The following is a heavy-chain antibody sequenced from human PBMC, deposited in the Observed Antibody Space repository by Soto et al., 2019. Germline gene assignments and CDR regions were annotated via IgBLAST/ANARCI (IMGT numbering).Heavy chain of an antibody. CDR2: ISAYNGNT. J-gene: IGHJ4*02. D-gene: IGHD6-13*01. CDR1: GYTFTSYG. CDR3: ARDWPATGPFAY. Sequence: QVQLVQSGAEVKKPGASVKVSCKASGYTFTSYGISWVRQAPGQGLEWMGWISAYNGNTNYAQKLQGRVTMTTDTSPSTAYMELRSLRSAGTAVYYCARDWPATGPFAYWGQGTLVTVSS. V-gene: IGHV1-18*01.